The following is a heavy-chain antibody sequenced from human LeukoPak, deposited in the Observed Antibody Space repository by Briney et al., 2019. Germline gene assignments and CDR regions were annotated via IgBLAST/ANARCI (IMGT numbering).Heavy chain of an antibody. D-gene: IGHD2/OR15-2a*01. V-gene: IGHV3-7*05. CDR3: ARVRVSSYYGMDI. CDR1: EFTFSSYS. Sequence: GGSLRLSCAASEFTFSSYSMSWVRQAPGKGLEWVANINQDESEKYYVDSVKGRFTISRDNAKNSLYLQMNSLRAEDTAVYYCARVRVSSYYGMDIWGQGTTVTVSS. J-gene: IGHJ6*02. CDR2: INQDESEK.